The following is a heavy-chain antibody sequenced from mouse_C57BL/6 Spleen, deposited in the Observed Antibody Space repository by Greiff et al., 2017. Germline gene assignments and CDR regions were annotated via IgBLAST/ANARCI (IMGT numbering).Heavy chain of an antibody. Sequence: DVMLVESGGGLVQPKGSLKLSCAASGFSFNTYAMNWVRQAPGKGLEWVARIRSKSNNYATYYADSVKDRFTISRDDSESMLYLQMNNLKTEDTAMYYCVRQNYYGSSPYFDYWGQGTTLTVSS. CDR1: GFSFNTYA. J-gene: IGHJ2*01. V-gene: IGHV10-1*01. CDR3: VRQNYYGSSPYFDY. D-gene: IGHD1-1*01. CDR2: IRSKSNNYAT.